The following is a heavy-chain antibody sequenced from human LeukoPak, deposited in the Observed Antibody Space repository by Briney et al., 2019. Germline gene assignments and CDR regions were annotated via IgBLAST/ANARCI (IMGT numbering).Heavy chain of an antibody. CDR3: ARSSSRDGYETH. Sequence: ASVKVSCKASGYTFTGYYMHWVRQAPGQGLEWMGGIIPIFGTANYAQKFQGRVTITTDESTSTAYMELSSLRSEDTAVYYCARSSSRDGYETHWGQGTLVTVSS. J-gene: IGHJ4*02. CDR1: GYTFTGYY. CDR2: IIPIFGTA. V-gene: IGHV1-69*05. D-gene: IGHD5-24*01.